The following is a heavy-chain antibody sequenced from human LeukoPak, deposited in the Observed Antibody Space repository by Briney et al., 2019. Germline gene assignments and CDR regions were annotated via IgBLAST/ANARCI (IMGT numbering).Heavy chain of an antibody. D-gene: IGHD6-13*01. Sequence: GGSLRHSCAASGFTVSGYYMSWVRQAPGKGLDWVSVFYSGGTTYYIDSVKGRFTISRDNSKNTLYLQMNSLRAEDTAVYYCARGPYSSSWYDAVRYWGQGTLVTVSS. V-gene: IGHV3-53*05. CDR2: FYSGGTT. CDR3: ARGPYSSSWYDAVRY. J-gene: IGHJ4*02. CDR1: GFTVSGYY.